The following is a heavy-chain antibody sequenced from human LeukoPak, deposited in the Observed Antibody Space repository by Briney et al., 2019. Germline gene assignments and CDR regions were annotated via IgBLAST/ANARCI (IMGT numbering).Heavy chain of an antibody. D-gene: IGHD6-6*01. Sequence: SETLSLTCAVYGGSFSGYYWSWIRQPPGKGLEWIGEINHSGSTNYNPSLKSRVTISVDTSKNQFSLKLSSVTAADTAVYYCARGRRISARNYYYYYYMDVWGKGTTVTVSS. CDR3: ARGRRISARNYYYYYYMDV. CDR1: GGSFSGYY. J-gene: IGHJ6*03. V-gene: IGHV4-34*01. CDR2: INHSGST.